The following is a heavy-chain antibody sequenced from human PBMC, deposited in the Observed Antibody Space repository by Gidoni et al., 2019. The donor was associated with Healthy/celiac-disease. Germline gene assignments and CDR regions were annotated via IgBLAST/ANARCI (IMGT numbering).Heavy chain of an antibody. V-gene: IGHV4-39*01. D-gene: IGHD5-18*01. Sequence: QLQLQESGPGLVKPSETLSLTCTVSGGSISSSSYYWGWIRQPPGKGLEWIGSIYYSGSTYYNPSLKSRVTISVDTSKNQFSLKLSSVTAADTAVYYCARLATAGIHLDYWGQGTLVTVSS. J-gene: IGHJ4*02. CDR3: ARLATAGIHLDY. CDR1: GGSISSSSYY. CDR2: IYYSGST.